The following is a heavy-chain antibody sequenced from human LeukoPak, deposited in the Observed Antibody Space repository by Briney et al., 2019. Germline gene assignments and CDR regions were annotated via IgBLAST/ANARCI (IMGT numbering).Heavy chain of an antibody. CDR3: TTEDYYYDSSGYYNFDY. CDR1: GFSFSNAW. D-gene: IGHD3-22*01. V-gene: IGHV3-15*01. J-gene: IGHJ4*02. CDR2: IRGKTDGGTT. Sequence: PEGSLRLSCAASGFSFSNAWMNWVRQAPGKGLEWVGRIRGKTDGGTTDYAAPVKGRFTISRDDSKNTLYLQMNSLKTEDTAVYFCTTEDYYYDSSGYYNFDYWGQGTLVTVSS.